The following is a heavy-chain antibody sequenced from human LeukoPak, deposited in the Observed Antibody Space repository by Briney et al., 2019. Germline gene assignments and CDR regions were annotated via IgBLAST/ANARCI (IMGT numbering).Heavy chain of an antibody. J-gene: IGHJ4*02. Sequence: PGASVKVSCKASGYTFTGYHIHWVRQAPGQGLEWMGRINPYSGDTNFAQKLQGRVTMTRDTSITTAYMELSRLRSDDTAVYYCARDYQSGKYCTNGVCYPTPDYWGQGTLVTVSS. CDR3: ARDYQSGKYCTNGVCYPTPDY. D-gene: IGHD2-8*01. V-gene: IGHV1-2*06. CDR1: GYTFTGYH. CDR2: INPYSGDT.